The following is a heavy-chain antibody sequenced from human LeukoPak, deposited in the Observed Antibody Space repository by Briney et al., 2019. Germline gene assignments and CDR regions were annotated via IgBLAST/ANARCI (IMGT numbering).Heavy chain of an antibody. D-gene: IGHD3-10*01. V-gene: IGHV4-59*01. CDR3: ARDLGHYGSGSSTRTYNWFDP. CDR2: IYYSGST. Sequence: PSETLSLTCTVSGGSISSYYWSWIRQPPGKGLEWIGYIYYSGSTNYNPSLKSRVTISVDTSKNQFSLKLSSVTAADTAVYYCARDLGHYGSGSSTRTYNWFDPWGQGTLVTVSS. J-gene: IGHJ5*02. CDR1: GGSISSYY.